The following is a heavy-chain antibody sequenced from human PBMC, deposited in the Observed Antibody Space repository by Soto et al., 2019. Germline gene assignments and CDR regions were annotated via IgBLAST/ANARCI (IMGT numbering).Heavy chain of an antibody. J-gene: IGHJ5*02. Sequence: GGSLRLSSPASEFTFTSDSIHMVPQAPGKGLVWVSCINSDGSSTSYADSVKGRFTISRDNAKNTLYPQMNSLRAEDTAVYYCAREITAGVWFDPWGQGTLVTVSS. CDR1: EFTFTSDS. D-gene: IGHD3-10*01. CDR3: AREITAGVWFDP. CDR2: INSDGSST. V-gene: IGHV3-74*01.